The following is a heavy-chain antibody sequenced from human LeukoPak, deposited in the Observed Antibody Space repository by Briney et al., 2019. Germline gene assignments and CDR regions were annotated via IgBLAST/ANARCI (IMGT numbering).Heavy chain of an antibody. CDR2: ISHDGSKE. J-gene: IGHJ4*02. CDR1: GFTFSNYA. D-gene: IGHD1-26*01. Sequence: GGSLRLSCAASGFTFSNYAFHWVRQAPGKRLEWVAVISHDGSKEYYADSVEGRFTISRDNSKNTLYLQMNSLRREDTAVFSCARERSSGSYYDHWGQGTLVTVSS. CDR3: ARERSSGSYYDH. V-gene: IGHV3-30*04.